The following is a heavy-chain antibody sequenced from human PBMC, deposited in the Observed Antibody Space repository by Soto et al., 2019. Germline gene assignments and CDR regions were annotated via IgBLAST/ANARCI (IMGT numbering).Heavy chain of an antibody. J-gene: IGHJ6*02. Sequence: ESGGGVVPPGRSLRLSCAASGFTFSSYAMHWVRQAPGKGLEWVAVISYDGSNKYYADSVKGRFTITRDNSKNTLYLQMNSLRAEDTAVYYCARDLDDTIFGVVIYYDYGMDVWGQGTTVTVSS. V-gene: IGHV3-30-3*01. CDR2: ISYDGSNK. CDR3: ARDLDDTIFGVVIYYDYGMDV. D-gene: IGHD3-3*01. CDR1: GFTFSSYA.